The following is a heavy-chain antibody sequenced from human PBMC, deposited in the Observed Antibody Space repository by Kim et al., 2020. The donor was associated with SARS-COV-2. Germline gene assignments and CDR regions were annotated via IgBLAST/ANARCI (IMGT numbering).Heavy chain of an antibody. J-gene: IGHJ4*02. Sequence: KYYVDFVKGRFTISRDNAKNSLSLQMNALRTDDTGVYYCTKGTQPTSGLDYWGQGTLVIVSS. D-gene: IGHD3-9*01. CDR2: K. V-gene: IGHV3-7*04. CDR3: TKGTQPTSGLDY.